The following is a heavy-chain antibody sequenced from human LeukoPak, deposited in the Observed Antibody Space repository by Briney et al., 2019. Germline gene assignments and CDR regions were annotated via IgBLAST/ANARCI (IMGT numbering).Heavy chain of an antibody. V-gene: IGHV3-21*01. Sequence: PGGAPRLSCAASGFTFSSYSKKWVRPAPGEGLGWVSSISSSSSYIYYADSVKGRFTISRDNAKNSLYLQMNSLRAEDTAVYYCTKGSYYDNSGRAYFDYWGQGTLVTVSS. D-gene: IGHD3-22*01. CDR1: GFTFSSYS. J-gene: IGHJ4*02. CDR2: ISSSSSYI. CDR3: TKGSYYDNSGRAYFDY.